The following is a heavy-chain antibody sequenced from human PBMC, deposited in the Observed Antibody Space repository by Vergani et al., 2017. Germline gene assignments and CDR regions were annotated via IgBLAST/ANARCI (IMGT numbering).Heavy chain of an antibody. J-gene: IGHJ4*02. CDR1: GFTFSSYW. D-gene: IGHD4-11*01. Sequence: EVQLVESGGGLVQPGGSLRLSCAASGFTFSSYWMHWVRQAPGKGLVWVSRIDSDGSSTNYADSVKGRFTISRDNAKNTLLLQMNSLRAEDTAVYYCARDLMTVTTGYFDYWGQGTLVTVSS. CDR2: IDSDGSST. CDR3: ARDLMTVTTGYFDY. V-gene: IGHV3-74*01.